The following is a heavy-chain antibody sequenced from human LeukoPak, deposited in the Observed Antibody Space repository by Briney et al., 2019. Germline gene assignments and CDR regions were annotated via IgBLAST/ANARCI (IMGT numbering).Heavy chain of an antibody. CDR2: INSDGTTT. CDR3: AKDQHVLRFLEWLAPSHYFDY. V-gene: IGHV3-74*01. D-gene: IGHD3-3*01. Sequence: HSGGSLRLSCAASGFTFSTYWMHWVRQGPGKGLVWVSRINSDGTTTNYADSVKGRFTISRDNSKNTLYLQMNSLRAEDTAVYYCAKDQHVLRFLEWLAPSHYFDYWGQGTLVTVSS. CDR1: GFTFSTYW. J-gene: IGHJ4*02.